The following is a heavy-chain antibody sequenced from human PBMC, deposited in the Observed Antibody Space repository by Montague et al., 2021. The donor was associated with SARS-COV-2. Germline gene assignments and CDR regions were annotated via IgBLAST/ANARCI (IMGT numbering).Heavy chain of an antibody. J-gene: IGHJ3*02. CDR3: ARQRRYQQPITILGVVMADYFDI. Sequence: SETLSLTCTVSGGSISSYYWCWIRLPPRTGLERIGFIYYSGSTNFNPSLSIRVTISVDTSKNQFSLTLSSVTAADTAVYYCARQRRYQQPITILGVVMADYFDIWGQGTMVTVSS. CDR1: GGSISSYY. D-gene: IGHD3-3*01. CDR2: IYYSGST. V-gene: IGHV4-59*08.